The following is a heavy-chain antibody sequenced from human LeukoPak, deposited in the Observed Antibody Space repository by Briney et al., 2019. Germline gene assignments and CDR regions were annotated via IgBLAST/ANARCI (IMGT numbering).Heavy chain of an antibody. CDR2: IYPGDFVT. D-gene: IGHD4-11*01. Sequence: GQSLKISCTGSGYSFTSYWIGWVGQIPGKGLEWMGFIYPGDFVTTYTPSSQGQVTISSDKSISTAYLQWSSLKASDTVMYYCARRFVDGLATVYDYWGQGTLVTVSS. CDR3: ARRFVDGLATVYDY. V-gene: IGHV5-51*01. J-gene: IGHJ4*02. CDR1: GYSFTSYW.